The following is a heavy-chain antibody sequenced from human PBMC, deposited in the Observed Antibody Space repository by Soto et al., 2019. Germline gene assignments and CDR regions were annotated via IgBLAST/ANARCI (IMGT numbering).Heavy chain of an antibody. CDR3: VRTVGSSWFFDL. CDR2: ISDSGTS. CDR1: NGSINSGDYY. J-gene: IGHJ2*01. D-gene: IGHD3-10*01. V-gene: IGHV4-39*01. Sequence: QMQLRQSGPGLVKPLETLSLTCIVSNGSINSGDYYWGWVRQSPGKGLEWIGSISDSGTSYYTPSLQSRVTMSIDMSRNQCSLRLNSATAADTAVYYCVRTVGSSWFFDLWGRGTLITVSS.